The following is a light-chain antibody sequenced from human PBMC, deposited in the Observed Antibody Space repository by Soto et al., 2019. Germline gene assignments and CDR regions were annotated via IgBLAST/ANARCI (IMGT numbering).Light chain of an antibody. CDR3: QSYDSSLSGYV. CDR1: SSNIGPTYD. J-gene: IGLJ1*01. Sequence: QSVLTQPPSVSGAPGQRVTISCTGSSSNIGPTYDVHWYQQLPGTAPKLLIYANTNRPSGVPDRFSGSKSGTSASLAITGLQAEDEADYYCQSYDSSLSGYVFGTGTKGTGL. V-gene: IGLV1-40*01. CDR2: ANT.